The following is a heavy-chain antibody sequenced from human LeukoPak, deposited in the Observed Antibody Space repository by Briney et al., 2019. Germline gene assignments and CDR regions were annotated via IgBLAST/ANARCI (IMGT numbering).Heavy chain of an antibody. CDR3: AASSGSGNYAYYFDY. J-gene: IGHJ4*02. D-gene: IGHD3-22*01. Sequence: TGTSLRLSCVASGFTFSSYGMSWVRQAPGKGLEWVAVISHHGANKFYGDSVKGRFTISRDIGKNSLYLQMNSLRAEDTAVYYCAASSGSGNYAYYFDYWGQGTLVTVSS. CDR2: ISHHGANK. CDR1: GFTFSSYG. V-gene: IGHV3-30*03.